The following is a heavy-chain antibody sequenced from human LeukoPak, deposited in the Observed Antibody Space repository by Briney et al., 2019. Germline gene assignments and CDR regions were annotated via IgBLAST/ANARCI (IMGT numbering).Heavy chain of an antibody. CDR2: IGGSDAST. CDR3: AKVKIGVAGPFDD. V-gene: IGHV3-23*01. CDR1: GFTFSSYA. J-gene: IGHJ4*02. D-gene: IGHD6-19*01. Sequence: GGSLRLSCAASGFTFSSYAMSWVRQAPRKGLEWVSTIGGSDASTYYADSVKGRFTISRDNSKNALSLQMNSLRAEDTAIYYCAKVKIGVAGPFDDWGQGTLVTVSS.